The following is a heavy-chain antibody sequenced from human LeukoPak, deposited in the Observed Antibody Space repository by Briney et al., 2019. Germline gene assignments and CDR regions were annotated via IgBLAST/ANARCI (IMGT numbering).Heavy chain of an antibody. V-gene: IGHV1-46*01. J-gene: IGHJ3*02. Sequence: GASVKVSCKASGYSFTSHYMHWVRQAPGQGLEWVGLINPTGTGTIFAPKFQGRVTMTRDMSTTTDYMEMSSLTSEDTAVYYCARGLYRKHDAFDIWGQGTMVTVSS. D-gene: IGHD1-14*01. CDR3: ARGLYRKHDAFDI. CDR1: GYSFTSHY. CDR2: INPTGTGT.